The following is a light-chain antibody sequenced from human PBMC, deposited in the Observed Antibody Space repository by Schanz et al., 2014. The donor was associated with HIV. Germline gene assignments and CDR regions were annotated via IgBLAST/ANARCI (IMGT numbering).Light chain of an antibody. Sequence: DIQMTQSPSTLSASVGDRITITCRASQSISGRLAWYQQKPGQAPKLLIYQTSYLESGVPSRFSGTESGTEFTLTIASLQPDDFATYYCQQYNTYFGGGTKVEIK. J-gene: IGKJ4*01. CDR1: QSISGR. CDR3: QQYNTY. V-gene: IGKV1-5*03. CDR2: QTS.